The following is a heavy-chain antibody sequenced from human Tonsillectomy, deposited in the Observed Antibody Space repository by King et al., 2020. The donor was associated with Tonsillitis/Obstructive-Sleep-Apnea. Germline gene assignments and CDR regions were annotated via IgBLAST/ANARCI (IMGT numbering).Heavy chain of an antibody. Sequence: PLQESGPGLVKPSQTLSLTCTVSGGSISSGGYYWSWIRQHPGKGLEWIGYIYYSGSTYYNPSLKSRVTISVDTSKNQFSLKLSSVTAADTAVYYCARDKGLSNYVNYMDVWGKGTTVTVSS. D-gene: IGHD4-11*01. CDR2: IYYSGST. V-gene: IGHV4-31*03. CDR1: GGSISSGGYY. CDR3: ARDKGLSNYVNYMDV. J-gene: IGHJ6*03.